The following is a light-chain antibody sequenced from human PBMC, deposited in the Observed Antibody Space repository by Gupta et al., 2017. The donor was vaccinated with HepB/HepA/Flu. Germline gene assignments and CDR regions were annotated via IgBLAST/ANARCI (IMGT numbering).Light chain of an antibody. V-gene: IGLV1-51*01. CDR3: GTWDNTLNSYV. CDR2: DNN. J-gene: IGLJ1*01. Sequence: QSVLPQPPSVSAAPGQKVTISCPGNSSNIGNNYVSWYQQLPGTAPKFLIYDNNKRPSGIPDRFSGSKSGTSATLGITGLQTGDEADYYCGTWDNTLNSYVFGTGTKVTVL. CDR1: SSNIGNNY.